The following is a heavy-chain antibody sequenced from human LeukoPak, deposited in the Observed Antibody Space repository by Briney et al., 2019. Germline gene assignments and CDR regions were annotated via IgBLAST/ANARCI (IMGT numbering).Heavy chain of an antibody. D-gene: IGHD3-16*01. CDR1: GFTFSSYS. Sequence: GGSPRLSCAASGFTFSSYSLNWVRQAPGKGLEWVSYISASSGNIKYADSVKGRFTISRDNAKNSLYLQMNSLRAEDTAVYYCARDYLWAFDFWGQGTMVTVSS. CDR3: ARDYLWAFDF. V-gene: IGHV3-48*01. CDR2: ISASSGNI. J-gene: IGHJ3*01.